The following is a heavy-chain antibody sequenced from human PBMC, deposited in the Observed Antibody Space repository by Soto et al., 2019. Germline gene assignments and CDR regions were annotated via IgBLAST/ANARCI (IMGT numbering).Heavy chain of an antibody. J-gene: IGHJ6*03. CDR3: ARRAGRKYVSSGYYYYSMDV. Sequence: PSETLSLTCDVYGGFFSDYYWSWIRQPPGKGMEWIGEINHRGSTNYNPSLKSRVTISRDTSKNQFSLRLSSVTAADTAVYYCARRAGRKYVSSGYYYYSMDVWGKGTTVTVSS. CDR1: GGFFSDYY. D-gene: IGHD6-6*01. V-gene: IGHV4-34*01. CDR2: INHRGST.